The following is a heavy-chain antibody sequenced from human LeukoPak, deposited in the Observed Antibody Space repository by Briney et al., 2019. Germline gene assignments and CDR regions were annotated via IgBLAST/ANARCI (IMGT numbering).Heavy chain of an antibody. CDR3: AREARFGELSLNY. J-gene: IGHJ4*02. CDR1: GFTFSSYS. CDR2: ISSSSSTI. Sequence: GGSLRLSCAASGFTFSSYSMNWVRQAPGKGLEWVSSISSSSSTIYYADSVKGRFTISRDNAKNSLYLQMNSLRVEDTAVYYCAREARFGELSLNYWGQGTLVTVSS. D-gene: IGHD3-10*01. V-gene: IGHV3-48*04.